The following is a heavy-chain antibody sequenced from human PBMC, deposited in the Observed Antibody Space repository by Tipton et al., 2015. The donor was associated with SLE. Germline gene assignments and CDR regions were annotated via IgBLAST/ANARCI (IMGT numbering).Heavy chain of an antibody. CDR1: GFTFSSYA. CDR3: AGELLDYFDY. V-gene: IGHV3-30*04. D-gene: IGHD1-26*01. J-gene: IGHJ4*02. CDR2: VSYDGSHK. Sequence: RSLRLSCAASGFTFSSYAMHWVRQAPGKGLEWVSVVSYDGSHKYYADSVKGRFTISRDNSKNTLYLQMNSLRAEDTAVYSCAGELLDYFDYWGQGTLVTVSS.